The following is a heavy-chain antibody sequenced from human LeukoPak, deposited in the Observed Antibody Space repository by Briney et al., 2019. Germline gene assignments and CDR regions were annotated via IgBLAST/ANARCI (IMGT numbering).Heavy chain of an antibody. CDR2: INPNTGDT. J-gene: IGHJ2*01. CDR1: GFTFNAYY. D-gene: IGHD2-15*01. CDR3: ARDRPGISLHFDL. Sequence: ASVKVSCKASGFTFNAYYIHWERQAPGQGLEWMGWINPNTGDTNFAQKFQGRVAMTRDTSLSTAYMDLSRLTSDDTAVYYCARDRPGISLHFDLWGRGTLITVSS. V-gene: IGHV1-2*02.